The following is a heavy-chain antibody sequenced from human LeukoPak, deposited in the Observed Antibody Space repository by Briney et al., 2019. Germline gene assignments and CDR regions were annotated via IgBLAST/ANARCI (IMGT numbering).Heavy chain of an antibody. CDR1: GGSISSYY. D-gene: IGHD3-22*01. J-gene: IGHJ4*02. V-gene: IGHV4-59*08. CDR2: IYYSGST. Sequence: PSGTLSLTCTVSGGSISSYYWSWIRQPPGKRLEWMGYIYYSGSTNSNPSLKSRVTISVDTSKNQFSLKLSSVTAADTGVYYCARQGGLNYYDSSGLFDYWGQGTLVTVSS. CDR3: ARQGGLNYYDSSGLFDY.